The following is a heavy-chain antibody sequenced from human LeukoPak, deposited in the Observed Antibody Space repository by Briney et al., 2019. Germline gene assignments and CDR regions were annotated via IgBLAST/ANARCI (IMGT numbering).Heavy chain of an antibody. Sequence: GASLILSCAASGFTFSSYAMSWVRQAPGKGLEWVSAISGSGGSTYYADSVKGRFTISRDNSKNTLYLQMNSLRAEDTAVYYCAKDRAITFGGVIVGDMDYWGQGTLVTVSS. CDR3: AKDRAITFGGVIVGDMDY. V-gene: IGHV3-23*01. D-gene: IGHD3-16*02. CDR1: GFTFSSYA. J-gene: IGHJ4*02. CDR2: ISGSGGST.